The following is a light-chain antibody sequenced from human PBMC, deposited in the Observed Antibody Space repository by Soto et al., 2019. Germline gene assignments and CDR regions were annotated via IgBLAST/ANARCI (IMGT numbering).Light chain of an antibody. CDR1: QRINTSY. CDR3: QQYGHSRT. Sequence: EVVLTQSPGTLSLSRGERATLSCRASQRINTSYLAWYQQKPGQAPRLIVSGASIRATGIPDRFSGSGSGTDFTLTISRLEPEDFAVYYCQQYGHSRTFAQGIKVDI. V-gene: IGKV3-20*01. CDR2: GAS. J-gene: IGKJ1*01.